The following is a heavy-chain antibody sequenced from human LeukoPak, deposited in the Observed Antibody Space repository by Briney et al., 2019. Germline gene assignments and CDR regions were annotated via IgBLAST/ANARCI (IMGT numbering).Heavy chain of an antibody. Sequence: LAGGSLRLSCAASGFTFSSYWMSWVRQAPGKGLEWVANIKQDGSEKYYVDSVKGRLTISRDNAKNSLYLQMNSLRAEDTAVYYCASFPPLRAYGDYGDDAFDIWGQGTMVTVSS. CDR1: GFTFSSYW. V-gene: IGHV3-7*03. CDR2: IKQDGSEK. J-gene: IGHJ3*02. CDR3: ASFPPLRAYGDYGDDAFDI. D-gene: IGHD4-17*01.